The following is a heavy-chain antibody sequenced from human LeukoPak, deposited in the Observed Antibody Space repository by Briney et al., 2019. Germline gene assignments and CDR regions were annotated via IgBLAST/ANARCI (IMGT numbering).Heavy chain of an antibody. Sequence: GGSLRLSCAASGFTFSSYSMNWVRQAPGKGLEWVSSISSSSSYIYYADSVKGRFTISRDNSKNTLYLQMNSLRAEDTAVYYCAKGDTVTPFGYYYGMDVWGKGTTVTVSS. CDR1: GFTFSSYS. CDR2: ISSSSSYI. CDR3: AKGDTVTPFGYYYGMDV. J-gene: IGHJ6*04. D-gene: IGHD4-17*01. V-gene: IGHV3-21*04.